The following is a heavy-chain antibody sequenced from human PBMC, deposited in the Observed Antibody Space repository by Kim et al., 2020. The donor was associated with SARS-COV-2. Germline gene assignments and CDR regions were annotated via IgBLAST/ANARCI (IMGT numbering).Heavy chain of an antibody. J-gene: IGHJ4*02. D-gene: IGHD3-22*01. Sequence: KRRVTISVATSKNQFSLKLSSVTAADTAVYYCARNYDSSGYYLKSYYFDYWGQGTLVTVSS. V-gene: IGHV4-39*01. CDR3: ARNYDSSGYYLKSYYFDY.